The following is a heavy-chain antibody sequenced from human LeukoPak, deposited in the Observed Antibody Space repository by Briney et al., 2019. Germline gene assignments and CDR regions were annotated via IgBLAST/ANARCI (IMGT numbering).Heavy chain of an antibody. V-gene: IGHV3-23*01. CDR2: ISSSGGNT. CDR1: GFTFSSYA. J-gene: IGHJ4*02. CDR3: ARDLYYFDY. Sequence: GGSLRLSCAASGFTFSSYAMTWVRQAPGKGLEWVSVISSSGGNTYYADSVKGRFTISRDNAKNSLYLQMNSLRDEDTAVYYCARDLYYFDYWGQGTLVTVSS.